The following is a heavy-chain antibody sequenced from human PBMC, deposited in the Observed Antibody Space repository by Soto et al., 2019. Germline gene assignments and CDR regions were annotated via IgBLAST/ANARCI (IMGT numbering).Heavy chain of an antibody. J-gene: IGHJ3*02. CDR1: GFTFSSYG. V-gene: IGHV3-30*03. CDR3: ATRGPWSPGPFDI. Sequence: QVQLVESGGGVVQPGRSLRLSCAASGFTFSSYGMHWVRQAPGKGLEWVAVISYEGSNKYYADSVKGRSTISRDNSKNPLYLQRNNLRAEATAGYYCATRGPWSPGPFDIWGQGTMVTVSS. CDR2: ISYEGSNK. D-gene: IGHD1-1*01.